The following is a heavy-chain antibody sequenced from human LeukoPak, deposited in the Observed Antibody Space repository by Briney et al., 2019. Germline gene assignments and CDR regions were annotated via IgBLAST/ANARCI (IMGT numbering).Heavy chain of an antibody. Sequence: SETLSLTCTASGVSISSNYWGWIRQPPGKGLEWNGLEWIGYIHANGDTKYNPSLNSRVTISLDSSRSQLSLNLTAADTALYFCAGYDHSNYLAYWGQGILVTVSS. J-gene: IGHJ4*02. CDR2: IHANGDT. D-gene: IGHD4-11*01. CDR1: GVSISSNY. CDR3: AGYDHSNYLAY. V-gene: IGHV4-4*08.